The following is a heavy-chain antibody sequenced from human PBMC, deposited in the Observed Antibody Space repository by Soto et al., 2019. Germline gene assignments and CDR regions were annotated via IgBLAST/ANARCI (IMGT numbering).Heavy chain of an antibody. J-gene: IGHJ4*02. CDR2: INHSGST. V-gene: IGHV4-34*01. CDR1: GGSFSGYY. D-gene: IGHD3-3*01. Sequence: QVQLQQWGAGLLKPSETLSLTCAVYGGSFSGYYWSWIRQPPGKGLEWIGEINHSGSTNYNPSLKSRVTISVDTSKNQFSLKLSSVTAADTAVYYYARGRDFWSGYQFHPLYFDYWGQGTLVTVSS. CDR3: ARGRDFWSGYQFHPLYFDY.